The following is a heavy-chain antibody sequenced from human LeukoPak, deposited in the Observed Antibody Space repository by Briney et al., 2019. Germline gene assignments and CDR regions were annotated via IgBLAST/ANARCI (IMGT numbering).Heavy chain of an antibody. J-gene: IGHJ4*02. CDR1: GFSFSSYS. Sequence: PGGSLRLSCAASGFSFSSYSMNWVRQAPGKGLEWVSYISGSSSTIYYADSVKGRFTISRDNAKNSLYLQMNSLRDEDTAVYYCASSYGDYRYYFDYWGQGTQVTVSS. CDR2: ISGSSSTI. V-gene: IGHV3-48*02. D-gene: IGHD4-17*01. CDR3: ASSYGDYRYYFDY.